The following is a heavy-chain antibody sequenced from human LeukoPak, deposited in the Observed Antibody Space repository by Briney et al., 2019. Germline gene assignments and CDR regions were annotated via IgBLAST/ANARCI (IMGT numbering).Heavy chain of an antibody. J-gene: IGHJ4*02. D-gene: IGHD1-14*01. CDR1: GFSFTDYY. Sequence: PGGSLRLSCVASGFSFTDYYMTWIRQAPGKGLEWISYISGSGTTIKYADSVKGRFTISRDKAENSLYLQMNSLRAEDTAVYYCARDSRTYGDWGQGTLVTVSS. CDR2: ISGSGTTI. V-gene: IGHV3-11*04. CDR3: ARDSRTYGD.